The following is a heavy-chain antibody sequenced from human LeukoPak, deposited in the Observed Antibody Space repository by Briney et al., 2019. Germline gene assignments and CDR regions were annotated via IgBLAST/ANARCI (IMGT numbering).Heavy chain of an antibody. CDR1: GFAFSSHT. CDR2: ISGSGGST. CDR3: AKDVISRYYFDY. V-gene: IGHV3-23*01. Sequence: GGSLRLSCAASGFAFSSHTINWVRQAPGKGLEWVSAISGSGGSTYYADSVKGRFTISRDNSKNTLYLQMNSLRAEDTAVYYCAKDVISRYYFDYWGQGTLVTVSS. D-gene: IGHD2/OR15-2a*01. J-gene: IGHJ4*02.